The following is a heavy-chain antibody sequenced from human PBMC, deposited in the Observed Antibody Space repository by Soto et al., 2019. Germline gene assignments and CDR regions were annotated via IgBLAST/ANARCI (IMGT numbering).Heavy chain of an antibody. CDR1: GFTFSSYG. D-gene: IGHD6-13*01. Sequence: GGSLRLSCAASGFTFSSYGMHWVRQAPGKGLEWVAVISYDGSNKYYADSVKGRFTISRDNSKNTLYLQMNSLRAEDTAVYYCAKSRRGIAAVGPYYYGMDVWGQGTTVTVSS. J-gene: IGHJ6*02. CDR3: AKSRRGIAAVGPYYYGMDV. V-gene: IGHV3-30*18. CDR2: ISYDGSNK.